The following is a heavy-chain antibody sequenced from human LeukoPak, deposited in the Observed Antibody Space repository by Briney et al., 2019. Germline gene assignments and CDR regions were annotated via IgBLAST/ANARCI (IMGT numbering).Heavy chain of an antibody. CDR2: ISSSSRYI. Sequence: PGGYLRLYCAASGFTFSSYSMNWVRQAQGKGLEWVSSISSSSRYIYYADSVKGRFTISRDNAKNSLYLQMNSLRAEDTAVYYCARDVVVVAATELDAFDIWGQGTMVTVSS. J-gene: IGHJ3*02. V-gene: IGHV3-21*01. CDR3: ARDVVVVAATELDAFDI. CDR1: GFTFSSYS. D-gene: IGHD2-15*01.